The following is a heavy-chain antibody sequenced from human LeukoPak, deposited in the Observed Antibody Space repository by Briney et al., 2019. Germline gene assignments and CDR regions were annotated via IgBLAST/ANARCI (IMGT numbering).Heavy chain of an antibody. CDR2: SNSDGSST. J-gene: IGHJ4*02. CDR1: GFTFRSYW. D-gene: IGHD2-21*02. V-gene: IGHV3-74*01. Sequence: GGSLRLSCAASGFTFRSYWMHWVRQAPGKGLVWVSRSNSDGSSTTYADSVKGRFTVSRDNAKNTMYLQMNSLRADDTAVYYCAREDFNDYYFDYWGQGTLVTVSS. CDR3: AREDFNDYYFDY.